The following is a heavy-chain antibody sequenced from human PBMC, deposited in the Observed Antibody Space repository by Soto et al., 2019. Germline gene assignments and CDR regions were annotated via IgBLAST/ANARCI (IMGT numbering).Heavy chain of an antibody. CDR1: GGSISSGDYY. CDR3: ARADTAMDPPGS. Sequence: PSETLSLTCTVSGGSISSGDYYWSWIRQPPGKGLEWIGYIYYSGSTYYNPSLESRVTISVDTPKNQFSLELSSVAAADTAVYYCARADTAMDPPGSWGQGSLVTVSS. V-gene: IGHV4-30-4*01. D-gene: IGHD5-18*01. CDR2: IYYSGST. J-gene: IGHJ5*02.